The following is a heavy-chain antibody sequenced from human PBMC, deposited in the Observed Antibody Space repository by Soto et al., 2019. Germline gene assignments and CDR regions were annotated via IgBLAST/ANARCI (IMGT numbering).Heavy chain of an antibody. CDR1: GGSISSGGYY. D-gene: IGHD6-19*01. CDR2: IYYSGST. V-gene: IGHV4-31*03. Sequence: PSETLSLTCTVSGGSISSGGYYWSWIRQHPGKGLEWIGYIYYSGSTYYNPSLKSRVTISVDTSKNQFSLKLSSVTAADTAVYYCARRSAVAGGNRIFDYWGQGTLVTVSS. CDR3: ARRSAVAGGNRIFDY. J-gene: IGHJ4*02.